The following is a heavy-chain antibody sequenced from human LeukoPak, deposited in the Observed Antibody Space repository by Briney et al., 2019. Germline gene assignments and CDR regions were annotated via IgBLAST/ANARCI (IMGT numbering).Heavy chain of an antibody. D-gene: IGHD3-3*01. J-gene: IGHJ3*02. Sequence: GESLKISCKGSGYSFTSYWIGWVRQMPGKGLEWMGIIYPGDSDTRYSPSFQGQVTISADKSISTAYLQWSSLKASDTAMYYCARQGSPRITIFGVVINDAFDIWGQGTMVTVPS. CDR1: GYSFTSYW. CDR3: ARQGSPRITIFGVVINDAFDI. CDR2: IYPGDSDT. V-gene: IGHV5-51*01.